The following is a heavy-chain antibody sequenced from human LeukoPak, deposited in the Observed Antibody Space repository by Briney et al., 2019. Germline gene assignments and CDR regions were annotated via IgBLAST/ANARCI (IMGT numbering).Heavy chain of an antibody. CDR3: AKGVYGYADYALLDY. CDR2: INSDGSST. D-gene: IGHD2-2*01. V-gene: IGHV3-74*01. Sequence: GGSLRLSCAASGFTFSSYRMYWVRQAPGKGLVWVSRINSDGSSTTYADSVKGRFTISRDSSKNTLYLLMSSLRAEDTAVYYCAKGVYGYADYALLDYWGQGTLVTVSS. J-gene: IGHJ4*02. CDR1: GFTFSSYR.